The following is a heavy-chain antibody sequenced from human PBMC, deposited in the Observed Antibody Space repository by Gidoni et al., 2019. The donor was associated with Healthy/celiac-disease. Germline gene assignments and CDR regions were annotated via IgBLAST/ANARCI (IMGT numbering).Heavy chain of an antibody. J-gene: IGHJ4*02. Sequence: QLHLQESGPGLVKPSGTLSLTFAVSGGSISTSNWWSWVRQHQGKGLEWIGEIYHSGSTNYNPSLKSRVTISVDKSKNQVSLKLSSVTAADTAVYYCAREDRNYYGSGPFDYWGQGTLVTVSS. CDR3: AREDRNYYGSGPFDY. V-gene: IGHV4-4*02. CDR1: GGSISTSNW. D-gene: IGHD3-10*01. CDR2: IYHSGST.